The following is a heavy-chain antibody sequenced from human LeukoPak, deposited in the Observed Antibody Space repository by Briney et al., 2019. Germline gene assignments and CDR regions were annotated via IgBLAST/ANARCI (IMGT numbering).Heavy chain of an antibody. J-gene: IGHJ4*02. V-gene: IGHV3-30*18. CDR3: AKDAAGHFDC. CDR2: ISYDGSNK. D-gene: IGHD6-13*01. Sequence: GGSLRLSCAVSGFTLSNYGMHWVRPAPGKGREWVEKISYDGSNKYYADSAKGRFTISRDNSKNTLYLQMNSLRVEDTGIYYCAKDAAGHFDCWGQGTLVTVSS. CDR1: GFTLSNYG.